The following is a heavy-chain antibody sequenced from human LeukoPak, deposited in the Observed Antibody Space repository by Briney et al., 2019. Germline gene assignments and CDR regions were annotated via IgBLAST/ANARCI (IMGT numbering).Heavy chain of an antibody. D-gene: IGHD4-4*01. V-gene: IGHV1-2*02. CDR3: ARERATVTSD. Sequence: GASVKVSCKASGYAFTDYYMHWVRQAPGQGLEWMGLINLDSGATNYAENFQGRVTMTRDTSSSTAYMEVIRLIYDDTAVYYCARERATVTSDWGQGTPVTVSS. CDR1: GYAFTDYY. CDR2: INLDSGAT. J-gene: IGHJ4*02.